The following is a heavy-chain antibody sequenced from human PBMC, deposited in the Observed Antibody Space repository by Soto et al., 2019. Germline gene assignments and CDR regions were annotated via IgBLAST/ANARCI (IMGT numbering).Heavy chain of an antibody. CDR1: GFSLSTSGVG. Sequence: QITLKESGPTLVRPTQTLTLTCAFSGFSLSTSGVGVGWIRQPPGKALEWLAVIYWDDSKHYSPSLRSRLTITKDTSKNRVVRTMTNMDPRDTGTYYCAHKGPEDWPLDYWGQGTLGTVSS. CDR2: IYWDDSK. J-gene: IGHJ4*02. CDR3: AHKGPEDWPLDY. D-gene: IGHD3-9*01. V-gene: IGHV2-5*02.